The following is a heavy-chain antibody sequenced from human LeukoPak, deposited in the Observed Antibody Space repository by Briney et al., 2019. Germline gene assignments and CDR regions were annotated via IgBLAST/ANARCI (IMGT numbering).Heavy chain of an antibody. CDR3: AELGITMIGGV. Sequence: GGSLRLSCEDSGVTFTTYSMSCVRPAPREGLEWVSFISSSGSTIYYADSVKGRFTISRDNSKNSLYLQMNSLRAEDTAVYYCAELGITMIGGVWGKGTTVTISS. D-gene: IGHD3-10*02. V-gene: IGHV3-48*04. CDR1: GVTFTTYS. J-gene: IGHJ6*04. CDR2: ISSSGSTI.